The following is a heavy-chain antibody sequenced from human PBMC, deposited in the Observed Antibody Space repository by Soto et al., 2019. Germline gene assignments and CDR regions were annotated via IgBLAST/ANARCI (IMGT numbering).Heavy chain of an antibody. CDR3: GRGRSGQIVVFY. J-gene: IGHJ4*02. CDR1: GYTFTGHY. CDR2: IGPESGAT. Sequence: ASVKVSCKASGYTFTGHYIHWVRQAPEQGPEWMGEIGPESGATRYAQKFQGRVTMTRDMSITTVYMELNNLSPDDTAVYYCGRGRSGQIVVFYWGQGTPVTVSS. V-gene: IGHV1-2*02. D-gene: IGHD1-26*01.